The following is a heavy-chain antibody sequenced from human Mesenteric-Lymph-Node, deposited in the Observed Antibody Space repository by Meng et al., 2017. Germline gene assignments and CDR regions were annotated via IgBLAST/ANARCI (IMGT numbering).Heavy chain of an antibody. J-gene: IGHJ4*02. V-gene: IGHV3-72*01. CDR2: SREKVSYYTT. Sequence: GESLKISCAASGFTFSSYWMNWVRQAPGKGLEWVARSREKVSYYTTEYAASVKGRFTIFRDDSKNSLYLQMNSLKTDDTAVYYCTRTSRRTRDFDYWGQGMLVTVSS. CDR1: GFTFSSYW. D-gene: IGHD2-2*01. CDR3: TRTSRRTRDFDY.